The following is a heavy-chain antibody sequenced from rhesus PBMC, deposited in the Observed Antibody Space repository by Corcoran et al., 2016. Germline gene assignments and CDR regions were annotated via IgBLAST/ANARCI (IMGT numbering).Heavy chain of an antibody. Sequence: QLQLQESGPGLVKPSETLSLTCAVSGGSIKSHYGRWIRQAPGEGLEWIGYIYGNGSDTSCNPSLKSRVTLSVATSKNQLSLELSSVTAADTAMYYCAKLEVAATGYGLDSWGQGVVVTVSS. J-gene: IGHJ6*01. V-gene: IGHV4S11*01. CDR3: AKLEVAATGYGLDS. D-gene: IGHD4-29*01. CDR2: IYGNGSDT. CDR1: GGSIKSHY.